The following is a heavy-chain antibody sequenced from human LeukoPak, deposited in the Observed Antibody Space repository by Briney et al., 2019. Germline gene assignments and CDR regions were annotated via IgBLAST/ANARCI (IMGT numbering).Heavy chain of an antibody. CDR2: ISAYNGNT. D-gene: IGHD4-23*01. V-gene: IGHV1-18*01. J-gene: IGHJ4*02. CDR3: ARVSPDYGSNSGFDY. Sequence: EASVKVSCKASGYTFTSYGISWVRQAPGQGLEWMGWISAYNGNTNYAQKLQSRVTMTTDTSTSTAYMELRSLRSDDTAVYYCARVSPDYGSNSGFDYWGQGTLVTVSS. CDR1: GYTFTSYG.